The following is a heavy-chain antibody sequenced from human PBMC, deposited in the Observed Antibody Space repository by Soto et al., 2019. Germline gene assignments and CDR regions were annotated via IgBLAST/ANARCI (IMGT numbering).Heavy chain of an antibody. Sequence: SETLSLTCAVYGGSFSGYYWSWIRQPPGKGLEWIGEINHSGSTNYNPYIKSRLTITVDTSKNQFSLKPSSVTAADTAVFYCARLTGHTTIFGVVRGPFDIWGQGTMVTVSS. CDR1: GGSFSGYY. V-gene: IGHV4-34*01. CDR2: INHSGST. CDR3: ARLTGHTTIFGVVRGPFDI. D-gene: IGHD3-3*01. J-gene: IGHJ3*02.